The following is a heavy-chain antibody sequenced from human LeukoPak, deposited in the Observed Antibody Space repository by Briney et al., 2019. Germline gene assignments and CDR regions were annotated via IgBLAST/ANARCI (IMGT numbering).Heavy chain of an antibody. CDR3: ASPPPLQLWLDEDYYYMDV. Sequence: GGSLRLSCASSGFTFNHYGLHWGREAPGRGLEWVALISYDGSNKYYADSVKGRFTISRDNAKNSLYLQMNSLRAEDTAVYYCASPPPLQLWLDEDYYYMDVWGKGTTVTVSS. V-gene: IGHV3-30*03. J-gene: IGHJ6*03. D-gene: IGHD5-18*01. CDR1: GFTFNHYG. CDR2: ISYDGSNK.